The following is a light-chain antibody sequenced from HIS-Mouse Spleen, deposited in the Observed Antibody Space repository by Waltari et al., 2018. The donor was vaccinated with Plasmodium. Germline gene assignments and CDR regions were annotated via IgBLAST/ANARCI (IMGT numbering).Light chain of an antibody. CDR2: YYSDSDK. CDR3: MIWPSNASGV. CDR1: SDINVCSYN. Sequence: QPVLTQPPSSSASPGESARLTCTLPSDINVCSYNISCYQQNPGSPPRYLLYYYSDSDKGQGSGVPSRFSGSKDASANTGILLISGLQSEDEADYYCMIWPSNASGVFGGGTKLTVL. J-gene: IGLJ3*02. V-gene: IGLV5-37*01.